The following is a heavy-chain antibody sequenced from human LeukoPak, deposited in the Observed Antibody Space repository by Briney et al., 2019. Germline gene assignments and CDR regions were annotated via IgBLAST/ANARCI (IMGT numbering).Heavy chain of an antibody. J-gene: IGHJ3*02. CDR1: GFTFSSYS. CDR3: ARERDRSGAFDI. V-gene: IGHV3-21*01. CDR2: ISSSSSYI. Sequence: GGSLRLSCAASGFTFSSYSMNWVRQAPGKGLEWVSSISSSSSYIYYADSVKGRFTISRDNAKNSLYLQMNSLRAEDTAVCYCARERDRSGAFDIWGQGTMVTVSS. D-gene: IGHD3-22*01.